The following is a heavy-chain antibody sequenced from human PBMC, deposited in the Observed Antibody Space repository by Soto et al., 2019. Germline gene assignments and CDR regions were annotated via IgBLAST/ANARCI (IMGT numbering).Heavy chain of an antibody. CDR3: ARGVRTGTIDY. J-gene: IGHJ4*02. CDR1: GFTFSSYS. Sequence: EVQLVESGGGLVKPGGSLRLSCAASGFTFSSYSMNWVRQAPGKGLEWVSSISSSSSYIYYSDSVKGRFTISGDNAKKSLYLQMNSLRAEDTAVYYCARGVRTGTIDYWGQGTLVTVSS. CDR2: ISSSSSYI. D-gene: IGHD4-17*01. V-gene: IGHV3-21*01.